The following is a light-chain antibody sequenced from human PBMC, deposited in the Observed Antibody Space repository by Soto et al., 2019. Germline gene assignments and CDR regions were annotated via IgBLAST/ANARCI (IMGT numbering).Light chain of an antibody. CDR2: GAS. CDR1: QSVSNNH. J-gene: IGKJ4*01. V-gene: IGKV3-20*01. CDR3: QQYGRSPLT. Sequence: EIVLTQSPGTLSLSPGERATLSCRASQSVSNNHLAWYLHKPGQAPRLLIYGASSRATGIPDRFSGSGSGTDFTLTISRLEPEDFAVYYCQQYGRSPLTFGGGTKVEIK.